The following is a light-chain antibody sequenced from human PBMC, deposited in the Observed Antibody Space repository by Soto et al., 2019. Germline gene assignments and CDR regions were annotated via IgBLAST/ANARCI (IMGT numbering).Light chain of an antibody. CDR1: QSISSY. CDR3: QQYGSSGT. V-gene: IGKV1-39*01. Sequence: DIQMTQSPSSLSASVGDRVTITCRASQSISSYLNWYQQKPGKAPKLLIYAASSLQSGVPSRFSGSRSGPDFTLTISRLEPEDFAVYYCQQYGSSGTFGQGTKVDIK. J-gene: IGKJ1*01. CDR2: AAS.